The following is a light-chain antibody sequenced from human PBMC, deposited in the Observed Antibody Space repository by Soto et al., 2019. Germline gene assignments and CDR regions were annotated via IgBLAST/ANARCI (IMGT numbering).Light chain of an antibody. V-gene: IGKV3-15*01. J-gene: IGKJ5*01. CDR1: QSVRSN. CDR3: QQSNNWPFT. CDR2: GAY. Sequence: EIVITQSPSTLSVSPGERATLSCRASQSVRSNLAWYQQKPGQAPRLLIYGAYTRATGIPARFSGSVSGTEFTLTISSLQSEDFAVYYCQQSNNWPFTFGQGTRPAIK.